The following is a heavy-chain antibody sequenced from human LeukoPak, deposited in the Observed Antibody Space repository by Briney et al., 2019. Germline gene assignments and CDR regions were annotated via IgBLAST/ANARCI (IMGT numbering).Heavy chain of an antibody. D-gene: IGHD2-15*01. V-gene: IGHV4-59*08. J-gene: IGHJ4*02. Sequence: PSETLSLTCIVSGNSISTDYWSWVRQSPTKGLEWIAYINYGGNTEYNPSLKSRVTVTVDTSQNHVSLNMRSVTAADTAVYYCARLDCDADSCYNYWGLGTLVTVSS. CDR2: INYGGNT. CDR1: GNSISTDY. CDR3: ARLDCDADSCYNY.